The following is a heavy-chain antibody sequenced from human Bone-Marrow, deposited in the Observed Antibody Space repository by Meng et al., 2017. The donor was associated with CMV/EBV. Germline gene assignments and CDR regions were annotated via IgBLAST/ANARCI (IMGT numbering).Heavy chain of an antibody. CDR1: GYSISSGYY. CDR3: ARDSSIAARTIDY. CDR2: IYHSGST. V-gene: IGHV4-38-2*02. J-gene: IGHJ4*02. Sequence: SETLSLTCTVSGYSISSGYYWGWIRQPPGKGLEWIGSIYHSGSTYYNPSLKSRVTISVYTSKNQFSLKLSSVTAAGTAVYYCARDSSIAARTIDYWGQGTLVTVSS. D-gene: IGHD6-6*01.